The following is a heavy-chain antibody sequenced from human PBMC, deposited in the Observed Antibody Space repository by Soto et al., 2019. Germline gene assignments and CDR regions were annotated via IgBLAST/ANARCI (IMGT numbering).Heavy chain of an antibody. V-gene: IGHV3-30*18. CDR3: AKTVREGSSSSDVDYYGIYF. Sequence: GGSLRLSCAASGFTFSSYGMHWVRQAPGKGLEWVAVISYDGSNKYYADSVKGRFTISRDNSKNTLYLQMNSLRAEDTAVYYCAKTVREGSSSSDVDYYGIYFRGQGTTVTVAS. J-gene: IGHJ6*02. CDR1: GFTFSSYG. D-gene: IGHD6-6*01. CDR2: ISYDGSNK.